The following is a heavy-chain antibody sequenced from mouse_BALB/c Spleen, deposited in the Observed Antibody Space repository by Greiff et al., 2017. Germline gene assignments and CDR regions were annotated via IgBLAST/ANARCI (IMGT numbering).Heavy chain of an antibody. D-gene: IGHD2-4*01. CDR3: ARSYDYDGGFDY. CDR2: IYWDDDK. V-gene: IGHV8-12*01. J-gene: IGHJ2*01. Sequence: QVTLNVSGPGILQPSQTLSLTCSFSGFSLSTSGMGVSWIRQPSGKGLEWLAHIYWDDDKRYNPSLKSRLTISKDTSRNQVFLKITSVDTADTATDYCARSYDYDGGFDYWGQGTTLTVSS. CDR1: GFSLSTSGMG.